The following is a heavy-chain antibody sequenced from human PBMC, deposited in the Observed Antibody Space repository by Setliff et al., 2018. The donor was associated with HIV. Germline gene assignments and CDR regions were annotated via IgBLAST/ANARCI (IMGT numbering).Heavy chain of an antibody. CDR3: ARDSSSWSWAEYFQF. J-gene: IGHJ1*01. Sequence: GGSLRLSCAVSGFTFSNFFMYWVRQAPGKGLEWVANMNPDGSEKNYVDSVKGRFTISRDNAKNSLYLQMSSLRAEDTAVYYCARDSSSWSWAEYFQFWGQGTPVTVSS. D-gene: IGHD6-13*01. CDR2: MNPDGSEK. CDR1: GFTFSNFF. V-gene: IGHV3-7*01.